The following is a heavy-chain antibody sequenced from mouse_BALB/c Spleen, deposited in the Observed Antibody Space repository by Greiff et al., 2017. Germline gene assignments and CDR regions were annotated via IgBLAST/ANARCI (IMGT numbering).Heavy chain of an antibody. D-gene: IGHD1-1*01. Sequence: QVHVKQSAAELARPGASVKMSCKASGYTFTSYTMHWVKQRPGQGLEWIGYINPSGGYTEYNQKFKDKTTLTADKSSSTAYMQLSSLTSEASAVYYCARARGITAVEAWYFDGWGGGTTVTVSA. J-gene: IGHJ1*01. CDR1: GYTFTSYT. CDR3: ARARGITAVEAWYFDG. CDR2: INPSGGYT. V-gene: IGHV1-4*02.